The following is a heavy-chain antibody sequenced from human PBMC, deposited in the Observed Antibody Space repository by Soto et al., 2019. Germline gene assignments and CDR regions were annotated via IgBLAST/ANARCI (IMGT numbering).Heavy chain of an antibody. CDR1: GFTFSSYG. D-gene: IGHD3-10*01. J-gene: IGHJ4*02. V-gene: IGHV3-30*18. CDR2: ISYDGSNK. Sequence: QVQLVESGGGVVQPGRSLRLSCAASGFTFSSYGMHWVRQAPGKGLEWVAVISYDGSNKYYADSVKGRFTISRDNSKNXXYLQMNSLRAEDTAVYYCAKGGVTMVRGAKDSPADWGQGTLVTVSS. CDR3: AKGGVTMVRGAKDSPAD.